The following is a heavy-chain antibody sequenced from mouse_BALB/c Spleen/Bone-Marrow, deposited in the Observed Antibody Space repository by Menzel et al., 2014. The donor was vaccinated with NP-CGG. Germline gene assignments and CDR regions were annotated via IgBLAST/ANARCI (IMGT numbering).Heavy chain of an antibody. CDR3: ARDYGSSYGGVDY. V-gene: IGHV1-82*01. D-gene: IGHD1-1*01. Sequence: QVQLQQSGPELVKPGASVKISCKASGYAFSSSWMNWVKQRPGQGLEWIGRIYPGDGDTSYNGKFRGKATPTADKSSSTAYMQLSSLTSVDSAVYFCARDYGSSYGGVDYWGQGTTLTVSS. J-gene: IGHJ2*01. CDR2: IYPGDGDT. CDR1: GYAFSSSW.